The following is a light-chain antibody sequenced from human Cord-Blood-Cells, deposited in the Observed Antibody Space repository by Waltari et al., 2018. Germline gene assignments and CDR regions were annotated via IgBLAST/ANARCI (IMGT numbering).Light chain of an antibody. Sequence: SSELTQDPAVSVALGQTVRITCQGDSLRSYYASWYRQKPGQAPVLVIYGKNNRPSGIPDLFSGSSSGNTASLTSTGAQAEDEADYYCNSRDSSGNHYVFGTGTKVTVL. V-gene: IGLV3-19*01. CDR1: SLRSYY. CDR2: GKN. J-gene: IGLJ1*01. CDR3: NSRDSSGNHYV.